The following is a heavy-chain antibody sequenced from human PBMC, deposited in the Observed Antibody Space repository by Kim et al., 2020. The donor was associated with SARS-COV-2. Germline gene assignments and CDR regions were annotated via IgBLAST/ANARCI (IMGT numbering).Heavy chain of an antibody. CDR2: ISWNSGSI. V-gene: IGHV3-9*01. CDR1: GFTFGDYA. D-gene: IGHD3-10*01. CDR3: AKVGYDYYGSGSYYKVEAYYFDY. Sequence: GGSLRLSCAASGFTFGDYAMHWVRQAPGKGLEWVSGISWNSGSIGYADSVKGRFTISRDNAKNSLYLQMNSLRAEDTALYYCAKVGYDYYGSGSYYKVEAYYFDYWGQGTLVTVSS. J-gene: IGHJ4*02.